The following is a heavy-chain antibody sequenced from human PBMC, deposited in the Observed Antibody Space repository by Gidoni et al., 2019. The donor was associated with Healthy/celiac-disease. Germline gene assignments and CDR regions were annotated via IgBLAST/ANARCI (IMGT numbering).Heavy chain of an antibody. CDR3: ASIAVAGIDY. Sequence: QVQLVQSGAEVKKPGASVKVSCKASGYTFTSYYMHWVRQSPGQGLEWMGIINPSGGSKSYAQKLQGRVTMTRDTSKSTVYMELSSLRSEDTAVYYCASIAVAGIDYWGQGTLVTVSS. D-gene: IGHD6-19*01. CDR2: INPSGGSK. V-gene: IGHV1-46*04. J-gene: IGHJ4*02. CDR1: GYTFTSYY.